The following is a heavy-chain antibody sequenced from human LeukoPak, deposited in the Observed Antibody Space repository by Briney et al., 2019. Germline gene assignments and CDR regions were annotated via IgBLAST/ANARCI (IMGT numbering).Heavy chain of an antibody. CDR1: GFTFSSYS. CDR2: ISSSSSYI. V-gene: IGHV3-21*01. D-gene: IGHD6-13*01. Sequence: GGSLRLPCAASGFTFSSYSMNWVRQAPGKGLEWVSSISSSSSYIYYADSVKGRFTISRDNAKNSLYLQMNSLRAEDTAVYYCAKYPGIAAAGTTSDFGYWGQGTLVTVSS. J-gene: IGHJ4*02. CDR3: AKYPGIAAAGTTSDFGY.